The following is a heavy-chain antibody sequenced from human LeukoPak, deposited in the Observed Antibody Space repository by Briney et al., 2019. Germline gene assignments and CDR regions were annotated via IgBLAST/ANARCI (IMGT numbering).Heavy chain of an antibody. D-gene: IGHD2-15*01. Sequence: NPSETLSLTCTVSGGSISSYYWSWIRQPPGKGLEWIGYIYYSGSTNYNPSLKSRVTISVDTSKNQFSLKLSSVTAADTAVYYCARHQRWSYFDYWGQGTLVTVSS. CDR2: IYYSGST. CDR3: ARHQRWSYFDY. V-gene: IGHV4-59*01. CDR1: GGSISSYY. J-gene: IGHJ4*02.